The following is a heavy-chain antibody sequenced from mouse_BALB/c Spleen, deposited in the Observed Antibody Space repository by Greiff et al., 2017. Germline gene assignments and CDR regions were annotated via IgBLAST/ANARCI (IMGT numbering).Heavy chain of an antibody. CDR1: GFNIKDYY. D-gene: IGHD3-2*01. CDR3: SDSSGDY. V-gene: IGHV14-4*02. J-gene: IGHJ4*01. Sequence: EVQLHQSGAELVRSGASVKLSCTASGFNIKDYYMHWVKQRPEQGLEWIGWIDPENGDTEYAPKFQGKATMTADTSSNTAYLQLSSLTSEDTAVYYCSDSSGDYWGQGTSVTVSS. CDR2: IDPENGDT.